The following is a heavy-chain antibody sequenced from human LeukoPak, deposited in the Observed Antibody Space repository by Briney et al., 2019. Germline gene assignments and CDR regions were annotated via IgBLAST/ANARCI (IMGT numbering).Heavy chain of an antibody. D-gene: IGHD1-26*01. CDR2: IHSSGGG. J-gene: IGHJ4*02. CDR1: GASISNYY. V-gene: IGHV4-4*09. CDR3: ARLGSYHDF. Sequence: SETLSLTCTVSGASISNYYWSWIRQTPEKGLEWMGHIHSSGGGSYYPSLKSRLTLSIDTPRNQLSLKLPSVTAADTAVYFCARLGSYHDFWGQGALVTVSS.